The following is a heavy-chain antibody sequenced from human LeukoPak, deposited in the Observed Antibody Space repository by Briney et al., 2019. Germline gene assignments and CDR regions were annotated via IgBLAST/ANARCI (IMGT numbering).Heavy chain of an antibody. Sequence: SSETLSLTCTVSGDSISSGNHYWSWIRQPAGKGLEWIGRIYTSGSTSYNPSLKSRVTISLDTPKNQFSLNLSSVTAADTAVYYCARERDYYDSSGYFDYWGRGTLVTVSS. CDR3: ARERDYYDSSGYFDY. J-gene: IGHJ4*02. CDR1: GDSISSGNHY. CDR2: IYTSGST. D-gene: IGHD3-22*01. V-gene: IGHV4-61*02.